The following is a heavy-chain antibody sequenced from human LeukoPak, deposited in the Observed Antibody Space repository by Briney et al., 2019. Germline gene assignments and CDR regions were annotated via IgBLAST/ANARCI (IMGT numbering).Heavy chain of an antibody. CDR1: GXTFSSYE. J-gene: IGHJ4*02. CDR2: ISSSGSLI. CDR3: ANYGSGSYYSFDY. D-gene: IGHD3-10*01. Sequence: PGGSLRLSCAASGXTFSSYEMNWVRQAPGKGLEWVSYISSSGSLIYYADSVKGRFTISRDNSKNTLYLQMNSLRAEDTAVYYCANYGSGSYYSFDYWGQGTLVTVSS. V-gene: IGHV3-48*03.